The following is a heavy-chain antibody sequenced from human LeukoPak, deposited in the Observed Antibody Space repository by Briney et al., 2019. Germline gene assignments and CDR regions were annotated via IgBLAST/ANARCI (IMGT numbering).Heavy chain of an antibody. CDR3: ATALRGVGF. Sequence: GGSLRLSCAASGFTFDDYGMSWVRQAPGKGLEWVSGINWIGGSIGYADSVKGRFTISRDNAKNSLYLQMNSLRAEDTGVYYCATALRGVGFWGQGTLVTVPS. CDR1: GFTFDDYG. D-gene: IGHD3-3*01. V-gene: IGHV3-20*04. J-gene: IGHJ4*02. CDR2: INWIGGSI.